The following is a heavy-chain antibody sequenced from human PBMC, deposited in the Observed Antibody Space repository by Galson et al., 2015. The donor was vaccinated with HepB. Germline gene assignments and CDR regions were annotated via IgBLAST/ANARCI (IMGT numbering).Heavy chain of an antibody. D-gene: IGHD3-16*01. J-gene: IGHJ4*02. CDR3: ASALGGMYFDH. CDR1: GFTVSSNY. V-gene: IGHV3-66*01. Sequence: SLRLSCAASGFTVSSNYMSWVRQAPGKGLEWVSIIYSGGSTYCADSVKGRFTITRDNSKNTLYLQMNSLRAEDTAVYYCASALGGMYFDHWGLGTLATVSS. CDR2: IYSGGST.